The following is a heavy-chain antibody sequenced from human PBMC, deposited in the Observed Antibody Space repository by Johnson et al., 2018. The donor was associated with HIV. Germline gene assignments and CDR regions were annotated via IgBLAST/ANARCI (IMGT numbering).Heavy chain of an antibody. D-gene: IGHD6-13*01. CDR3: ARAESSSPPWRGLDS. V-gene: IGHV3-30*02. Sequence: QVQLVESGGGVVQPGGSLRLSCAASGFTFSSYGMHWVRQAPGKGLEWVAFIRYDGSNKYYADSVKGRFTISRDNSKNTLYLKMNCLRAEDTAGDYGARAESSSPPWRGLDSWGQETMVTVSS. CDR2: IRYDGSNK. CDR1: GFTFSSYG. J-gene: IGHJ3*02.